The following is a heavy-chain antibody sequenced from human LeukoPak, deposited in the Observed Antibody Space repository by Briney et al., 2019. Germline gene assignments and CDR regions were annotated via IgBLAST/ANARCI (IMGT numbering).Heavy chain of an antibody. CDR3: AKDLEQFYGSGSYLSDY. CDR1: GFPFSSYG. V-gene: IGHV3-30*02. Sequence: GGSLRLSCAASGFPFSSYGMHWVRQAPGKGLEWVAFIRSDGSDKFYADSVRGRFTISRDNSKNTLYLQMNSLRAEDTAVYYCAKDLEQFYGSGSYLSDYWGQGTLVTVSS. D-gene: IGHD3-10*01. CDR2: IRSDGSDK. J-gene: IGHJ4*02.